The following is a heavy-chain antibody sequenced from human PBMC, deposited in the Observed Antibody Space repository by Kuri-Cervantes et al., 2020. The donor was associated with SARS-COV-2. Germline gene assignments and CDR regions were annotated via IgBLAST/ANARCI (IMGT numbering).Heavy chain of an antibody. CDR2: ISYDGSYE. D-gene: IGHD6-19*01. CDR3: ARSPSSGWRRTSNHGMDV. J-gene: IGHJ6*02. V-gene: IGHV3-30*03. Sequence: GGSLRLSCAASGFTFSSFGMHWVRQAPGRGLEWVAVISYDGSYEYYADSVKGRFTISRDNAKNSLYLQMNSLRAEDTAVYHCARSPSSGWRRTSNHGMDVCGQGTTVTVSS. CDR1: GFTFSSFG.